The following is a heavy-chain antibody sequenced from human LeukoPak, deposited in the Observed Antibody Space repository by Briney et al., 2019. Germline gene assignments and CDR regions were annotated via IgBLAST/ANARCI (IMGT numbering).Heavy chain of an antibody. Sequence: GGSLRLSCAASGFTFSSYGMHWVRQAPGKGLEWVAFVRYDGSNKYYADSAKGRFTISRDNSKNTLYLQMNSLRAEDTAVYYCAKDRDGYNSPGNYWGQGTLVTVSS. CDR1: GFTFSSYG. CDR2: VRYDGSNK. J-gene: IGHJ4*02. CDR3: AKDRDGYNSPGNY. V-gene: IGHV3-30*02. D-gene: IGHD5-24*01.